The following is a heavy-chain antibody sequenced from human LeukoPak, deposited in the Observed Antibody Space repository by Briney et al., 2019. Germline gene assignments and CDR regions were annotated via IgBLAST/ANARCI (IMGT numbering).Heavy chain of an antibody. CDR3: ARALLVGYKSS. V-gene: IGHV1-2*02. D-gene: IGHD5-24*01. CDR2: INPNSGGT. CDR1: GFTFTDYY. J-gene: IGHJ4*02. Sequence: ASVKVSCKASGFTFTDYYMHWVRQAPGQGLEWMGWINPNSGGTNYAQKFQGTVTMTRDTSISTAYMELSRLRSDDTAVYYCARALLVGYKSSWGQGTLVTVSS.